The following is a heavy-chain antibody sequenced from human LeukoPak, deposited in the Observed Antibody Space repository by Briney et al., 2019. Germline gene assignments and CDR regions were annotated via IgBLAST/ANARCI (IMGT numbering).Heavy chain of an antibody. J-gene: IGHJ4*02. CDR2: IYTSGST. CDR3: ARAQCCPGTPDY. CDR1: GGSNSSGSYY. D-gene: IGHD2-15*01. Sequence: SETLSLTCTVSGGSNSSGSYYWSWIRQPAGKGLEWIGRIYTSGSTNYNPSLKSRVTISVDTSKNQFSLKLSSVTAADTAVYYCARAQCCPGTPDYWGQGTLVTVSS. V-gene: IGHV4-61*02.